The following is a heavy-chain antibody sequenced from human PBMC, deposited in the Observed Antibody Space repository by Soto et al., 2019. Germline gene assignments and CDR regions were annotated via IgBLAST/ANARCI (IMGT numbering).Heavy chain of an antibody. CDR1: GYTFTGYY. D-gene: IGHD2-21*02. CDR2: INPNSGGT. V-gene: IGHV1-2*02. Sequence: ASVKVSCKASGYTFTGYYMHWVRQAPGQGLEWMGWINPNSGGTNYAQKFQGRVTMTRDTSISTAYMELRRLRSDDTAVYYCAVAYCGGDCYPRGENFYYYGMDVWGQCTTVTVSS. CDR3: AVAYCGGDCYPRGENFYYYGMDV. J-gene: IGHJ6*02.